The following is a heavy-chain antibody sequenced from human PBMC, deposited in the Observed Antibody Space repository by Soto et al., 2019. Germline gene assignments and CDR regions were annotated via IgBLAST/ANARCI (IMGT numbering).Heavy chain of an antibody. CDR3: AHRVLRTVFGLVTTTAIYFDF. J-gene: IGHJ4*02. CDR1: GFSLTTSGVG. D-gene: IGHD3-3*01. V-gene: IGHV2-5*02. Sequence: QITLNESGPTVVRPTETLTLTCRFSGFSLTTSGVGVGGIRQSPGKAADWLALVYWDDDKRYSASLKSGLTITKDTSKNQVVLTVFDLDPTDTATYYCAHRVLRTVFGLVTTTAIYFDFWGQGTPVAVSS. CDR2: VYWDDDK.